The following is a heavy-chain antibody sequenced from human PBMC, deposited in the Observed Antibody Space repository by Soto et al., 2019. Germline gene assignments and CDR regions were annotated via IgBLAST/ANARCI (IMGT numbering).Heavy chain of an antibody. V-gene: IGHV1-69*08. CDR3: ARERTTVAPLDY. CDR1: GGTFSSYT. Sequence: QVQLVQSGAEVKKPGSSVKVSCKASGGTFSSYTISWVRQAPGQGLEWMGRIIPILGIANYAQKFQGRVTITADKPTSTAYMELSSLRSEDTAVYYCARERTTVAPLDYWGQGTLVTVSS. D-gene: IGHD4-17*01. J-gene: IGHJ4*02. CDR2: IIPILGIA.